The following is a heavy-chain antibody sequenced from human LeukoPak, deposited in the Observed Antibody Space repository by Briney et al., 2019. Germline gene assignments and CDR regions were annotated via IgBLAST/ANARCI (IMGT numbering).Heavy chain of an antibody. J-gene: IGHJ3*02. CDR3: ASGSYFFAFDI. CDR1: GGSISSYY. V-gene: IGHV4-59*08. Sequence: SETLSLTCTVSGGSISSYYWSWIRQPPGKGLEWIGYIYYSGSTNYNPSLKSRVTISVDTSKNQFSLKLSSLTAADTAVYYCASGSYFFAFDIWGQGTMVTVSS. CDR2: IYYSGST. D-gene: IGHD1-26*01.